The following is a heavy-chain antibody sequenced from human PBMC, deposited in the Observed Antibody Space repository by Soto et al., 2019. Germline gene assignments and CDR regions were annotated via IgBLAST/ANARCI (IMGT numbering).Heavy chain of an antibody. J-gene: IGHJ5*02. D-gene: IGHD3-9*01. CDR1: GYTFTSYY. CDR2: INPSGGST. Sequence: ASVKVSCKASGYTFTSYYMHWVRQAPGQGLEWMGIINPSGGSTSYAQKFQGRVTMTRDTSTSTVYMELSSLRSEDTAVYYCARESSGPVYYDILTGYSPRWFGPWGQGTLVTVSS. V-gene: IGHV1-46*03. CDR3: ARESSGPVYYDILTGYSPRWFGP.